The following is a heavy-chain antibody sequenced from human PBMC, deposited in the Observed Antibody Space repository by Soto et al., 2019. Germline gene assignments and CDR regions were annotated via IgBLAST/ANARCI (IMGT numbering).Heavy chain of an antibody. D-gene: IGHD2-2*01. CDR2: IIPIFGTA. J-gene: IGHJ5*02. V-gene: IGHV1-69*01. CDR3: ARAYASNKYWFDP. Sequence: QVQLVQSGAEVKKPGSSVKVSCKASGGTFSSYIISWVRQAPGQGLEWMGGIIPIFGTADYAQKFQDRVTITADEASSTAYMDLSSLRFEDTAISYCARAYASNKYWFDPWGQGTLVSVSS. CDR1: GGTFSSYI.